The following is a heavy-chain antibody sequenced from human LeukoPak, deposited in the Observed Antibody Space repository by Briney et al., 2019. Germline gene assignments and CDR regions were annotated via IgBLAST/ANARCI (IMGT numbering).Heavy chain of an antibody. CDR2: INHSGST. Sequence: LRLSCAASGFTFRNHGMHWIRQPPGKGLEWIGEINHSGSTNYNPSLKSRVTISVDTSKNQFSLKLSSVTAADTAVYYCARGKGTYYGSGSYYTDYWGQGTLVTVSS. CDR3: ARGKGTYYGSGSYYTDY. CDR1: GFTFRNHG. J-gene: IGHJ4*02. D-gene: IGHD3-10*01. V-gene: IGHV4-34*01.